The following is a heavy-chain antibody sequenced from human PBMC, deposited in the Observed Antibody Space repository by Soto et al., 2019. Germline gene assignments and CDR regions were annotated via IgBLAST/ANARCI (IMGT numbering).Heavy chain of an antibody. Sequence: PVKVSCKASGGTFSSYAISWVRQAPGQGLEWMGGIIPIFGTANYAQKFQGRVTITADESTSSAYMELSSLSSEDTAVYYCARESGHYYDISAQSYHYDGTGVSGQGTTVTVSS. CDR1: GGTFSSYA. CDR2: IIPIFGTA. J-gene: IGHJ6*02. D-gene: IGHD3-22*01. CDR3: ARESGHYYDISAQSYHYDGTGV. V-gene: IGHV1-69*13.